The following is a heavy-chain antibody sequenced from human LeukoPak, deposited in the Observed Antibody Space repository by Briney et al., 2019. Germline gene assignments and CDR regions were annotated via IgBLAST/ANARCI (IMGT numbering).Heavy chain of an antibody. V-gene: IGHV5-51*01. CDR2: IYPDDSDT. CDR3: ARSTTVTIRSAAFDI. D-gene: IGHD4-17*01. J-gene: IGHJ3*02. CDR1: GYMFTSYW. Sequence: PGESLNISCKGSGYMFTSYWIGWVRQLPGKGLEWMGIIYPDDSDTRYSPSFQGQVTISADTSISTAYLQWSSLRASDTAMYYCARSTTVTIRSAAFDIWGQGTMVTVSS.